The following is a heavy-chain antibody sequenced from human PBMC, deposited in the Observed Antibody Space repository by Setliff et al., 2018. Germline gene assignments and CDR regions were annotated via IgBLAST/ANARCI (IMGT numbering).Heavy chain of an antibody. CDR2: ISAYSDDT. Sequence: GASVKVSCKASGHTFITFGISWVRQAPGQGLEWMGWISAYSDDTKYAEKFQGRVTMTMDTSTGTAYMELRSLRSDDTAVYICAYDSSGYYPGYWGQGTLVTLSS. V-gene: IGHV1-18*01. J-gene: IGHJ4*02. CDR3: AYDSSGYYPGY. CDR1: GHTFITFG. D-gene: IGHD3-22*01.